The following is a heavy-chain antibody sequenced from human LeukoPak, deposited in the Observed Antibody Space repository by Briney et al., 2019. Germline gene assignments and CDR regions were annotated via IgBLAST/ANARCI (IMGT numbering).Heavy chain of an antibody. CDR3: AKEGTDIVATIK. CDR1: GFTFSSYG. CDR2: IRYDGSNK. Sequence: PGGSLRLSCAASGFTFSSYGMHWVRQAPGKGLEWVAFIRYDGSNKYYADSVKGRFTISRDNSKNTLYLQMNSLRAEGTAVYYCAKEGTDIVATIKWGQGTLVTVSS. V-gene: IGHV3-30*02. J-gene: IGHJ4*02. D-gene: IGHD5-12*01.